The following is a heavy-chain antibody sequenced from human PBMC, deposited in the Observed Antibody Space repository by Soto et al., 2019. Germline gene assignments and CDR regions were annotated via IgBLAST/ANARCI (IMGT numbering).Heavy chain of an antibody. D-gene: IGHD1-26*01. V-gene: IGHV1-18*01. CDR3: ARSGEHPLDY. J-gene: IGHJ4*02. CDR1: GYAFPHYV. Sequence: ASVKVSCKTSGYAFPHYVINWVRQAPGHGLERMGFSTHTGNTNYAQNFQGRVVLTTDTSTSTAYMEVTSLRSDDTAVYYCARSGEHPLDYWGQGTPVTVSS. CDR2: STHTGNT.